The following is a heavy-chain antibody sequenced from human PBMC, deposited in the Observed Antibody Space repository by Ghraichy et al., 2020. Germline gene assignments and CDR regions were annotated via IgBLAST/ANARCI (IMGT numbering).Heavy chain of an antibody. D-gene: IGHD3-3*01. CDR2: IWYDGSDK. Sequence: GESLNISCAASGFTFSNYGMYWVRQAPGKGLEWVAVIWYDGSDKYYADSVKGRFTISRDNSKNTLYLHMNSLRAEDTAVYYCAKDVIFGVVIRYYSYGMDVWGQGTTVTVSS. CDR3: AKDVIFGVVIRYYSYGMDV. J-gene: IGHJ6*02. CDR1: GFTFSNYG. V-gene: IGHV3-30*02.